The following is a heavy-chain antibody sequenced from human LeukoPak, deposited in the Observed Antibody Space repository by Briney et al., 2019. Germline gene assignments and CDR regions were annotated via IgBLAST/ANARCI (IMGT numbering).Heavy chain of an antibody. V-gene: IGHV4-39*01. CDR1: GVSTTNGIYY. J-gene: IGHJ4*02. CDR3: ARHAEYNSGWHFYLDH. D-gene: IGHD6-19*01. CDR2: VHNVGST. Sequence: SETLSLTCTVSGVSTTNGIYYWAWIRQSPGKGLEWIVSVHNVGSTYYNLSLRSRVTMSIDTSKNQFPLRLNSVTAADTAVYYCARHAEYNSGWHFYLDHWGQGILVTVSS.